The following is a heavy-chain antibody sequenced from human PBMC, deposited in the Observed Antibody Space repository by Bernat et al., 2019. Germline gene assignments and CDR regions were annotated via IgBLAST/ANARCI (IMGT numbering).Heavy chain of an antibody. Sequence: EVQLLESGGGLVQPGGSLRLSCAASGFTFSSYAMSWVRQAPGKGLEWVSAISGSGGSTYYADSVKGRFTISRDNSKNTLYLQMNSLRAEDTAVYYCAKDGNRDGFLEWSSYYCYFDYWGQGTLVTVSS. CDR1: GFTFSSYA. J-gene: IGHJ4*02. CDR2: ISGSGGST. V-gene: IGHV3-23*01. CDR3: AKDGNRDGFLEWSSYYCYFDY. D-gene: IGHD3-3*01.